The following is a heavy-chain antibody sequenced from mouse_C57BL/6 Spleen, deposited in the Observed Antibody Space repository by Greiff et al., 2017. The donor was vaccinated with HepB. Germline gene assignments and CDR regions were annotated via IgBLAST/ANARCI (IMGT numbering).Heavy chain of an antibody. Sequence: VQLQQSGAELVMPGASVKLSCKASGYTFTSYWMHWVKQRPGQGLEWIGEIDPSDSYTNYNQKFKGKSTLTVDKSSSTAYMQLSSLTSEDSAVYYCARRGGYYDFFAYWGQGTLVTVSA. V-gene: IGHV1-69*01. CDR3: ARRGGYYDFFAY. CDR1: GYTFTSYW. D-gene: IGHD2-3*01. CDR2: IDPSDSYT. J-gene: IGHJ3*01.